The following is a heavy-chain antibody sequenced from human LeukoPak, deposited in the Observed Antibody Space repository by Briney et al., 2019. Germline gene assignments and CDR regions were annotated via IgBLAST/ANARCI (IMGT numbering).Heavy chain of an antibody. CDR3: ARDPNGDYIGTFDM. CDR1: GFTFSDYY. D-gene: IGHD4-17*01. V-gene: IGHV3-11*01. CDR2: ISSSGSTI. Sequence: GGSLRLSCAASGFTFSDYYMSWIRQAPGKGLEWVSYISSSGSTIYYADSVQGRFAISRDNSKNTLYLQMNSLRVEDTAVYFCARDPNGDYIGTFDMWGRGTMVSVSS. J-gene: IGHJ3*02.